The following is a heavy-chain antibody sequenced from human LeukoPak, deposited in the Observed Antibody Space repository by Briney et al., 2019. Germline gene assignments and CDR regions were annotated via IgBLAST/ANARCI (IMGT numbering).Heavy chain of an antibody. CDR1: GYTFTSYG. CDR2: ISAYNGNT. Sequence: ASVKVSCKASGYTFTSYGISWVPQAPGQGLEWMGWISAYNGNTNYAQKLQGRVTMTTDTSTSKAYMELRSLRSDDTAVYYCARVLITMVRGVTENYNWFDPWGQGTLVTVSS. J-gene: IGHJ5*02. D-gene: IGHD3-10*01. CDR3: ARVLITMVRGVTENYNWFDP. V-gene: IGHV1-18*01.